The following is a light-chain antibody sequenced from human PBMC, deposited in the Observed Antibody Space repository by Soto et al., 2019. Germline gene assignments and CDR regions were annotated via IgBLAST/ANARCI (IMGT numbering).Light chain of an antibody. V-gene: IGKV1-5*03. CDR1: QSISTW. J-gene: IGKJ1*01. CDR2: KAS. Sequence: DIQMTQSPSTLSASVGDRVTITCRASQSISTWLAWFQQKPGKAPKLLIYKASSLESGVPSRFSGSGSGTEFTLTIRSLQPDDFATYYCQQYNTVFWTFGQGTKVEIK. CDR3: QQYNTVFWT.